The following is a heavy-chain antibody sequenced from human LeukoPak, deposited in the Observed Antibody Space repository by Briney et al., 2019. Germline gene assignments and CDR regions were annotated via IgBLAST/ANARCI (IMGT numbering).Heavy chain of an antibody. V-gene: IGHV1-69*05. D-gene: IGHD2-2*01. CDR3: AREVKYCSSTSCYPRRTGEYFQH. Sequence: GASVKVSCKASGGTFSSYAISWVRQAPGQGLEWMGGIIPIFGTANYAQKFQGRVTITTDESTSTAYMELSSLRSEDTAVYYCAREVKYCSSTSCYPRRTGEYFQHWGQGTLVTVSS. CDR2: IIPIFGTA. CDR1: GGTFSSYA. J-gene: IGHJ1*01.